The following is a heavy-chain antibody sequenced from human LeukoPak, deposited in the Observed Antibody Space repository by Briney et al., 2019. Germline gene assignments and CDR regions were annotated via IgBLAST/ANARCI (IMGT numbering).Heavy chain of an antibody. Sequence: SETLSLTCTVSGGSISSGGYYWSWIRQHPGKGLEWIGYIYYSGSTYYNPSLRSRVTISVDTSKNQFSLKLSSVTAADTAVYYCARGGDSSGWLGDYNWFDPWGQGTLVTVSS. J-gene: IGHJ5*02. V-gene: IGHV4-31*03. CDR3: ARGGDSSGWLGDYNWFDP. D-gene: IGHD6-19*01. CDR2: IYYSGST. CDR1: GGSISSGGYY.